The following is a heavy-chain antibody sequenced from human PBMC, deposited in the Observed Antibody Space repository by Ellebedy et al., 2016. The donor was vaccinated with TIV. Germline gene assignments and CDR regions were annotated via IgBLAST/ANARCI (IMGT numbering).Heavy chain of an antibody. CDR3: ASGGSDWIVWHN. Sequence: SQTLSLTCAISGDSVSSNSAAWNWIRQSTSRGLEWLGRTYFRSEWYSDYADSLKSLVTINADTSKNQFSLQLNSVTPDDSAVYYCASGGSDWIVWHNWGQGTPVTVSS. CDR1: GDSVSSNSAA. D-gene: IGHD6-19*01. CDR2: TYFRSEWYS. V-gene: IGHV6-1*01. J-gene: IGHJ4*02.